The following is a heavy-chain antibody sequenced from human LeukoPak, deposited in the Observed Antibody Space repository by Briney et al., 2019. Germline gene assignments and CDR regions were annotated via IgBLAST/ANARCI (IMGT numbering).Heavy chain of an antibody. CDR1: GFTFSSYG. D-gene: IGHD3-9*01. Sequence: GGSLRLSCAASGFTFSSYGMHWVRQAPGKGLEWVAVIWYDGSDKYHADSVKGRFTISRDNSKNTLYLQMNSLRAEDTAVYYCVRVNLALRYSGGFDYWGQGTLVTVSS. CDR3: VRVNLALRYSGGFDY. CDR2: IWYDGSDK. V-gene: IGHV3-33*01. J-gene: IGHJ4*02.